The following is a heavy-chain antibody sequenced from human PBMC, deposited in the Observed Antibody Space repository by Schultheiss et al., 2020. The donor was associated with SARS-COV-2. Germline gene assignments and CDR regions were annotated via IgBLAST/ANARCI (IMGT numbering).Heavy chain of an antibody. CDR1: GFTVSSNY. J-gene: IGHJ6*02. CDR3: ARDEISRNFYYYYYGMDV. D-gene: IGHD3-3*02. Sequence: GGSLRLSCAASGFTVSSNYMSWVRQAPGKGLEWVSVISGSGGSTYYADSVKGRFTISRDNSKNTLYLQMNSLRAEDTAVYYCARDEISRNFYYYYYGMDVWGQGTTVTVSS. CDR2: ISGSGGST. V-gene: IGHV3-66*01.